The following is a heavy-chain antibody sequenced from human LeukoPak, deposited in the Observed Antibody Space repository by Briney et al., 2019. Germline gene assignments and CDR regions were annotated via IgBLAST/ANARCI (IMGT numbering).Heavy chain of an antibody. Sequence: GESLKISCKGSGYSFTSYWIGWVRQMPGKGLEWMGIIYPGDSDTRFSPSFQGQVAISADKSISTAYLQWTSLKASDSAMYYCARVLIRGDEIDYWGQGTLVTVSS. CDR2: IYPGDSDT. V-gene: IGHV5-51*01. CDR3: ARVLIRGDEIDY. D-gene: IGHD2-21*01. J-gene: IGHJ4*02. CDR1: GYSFTSYW.